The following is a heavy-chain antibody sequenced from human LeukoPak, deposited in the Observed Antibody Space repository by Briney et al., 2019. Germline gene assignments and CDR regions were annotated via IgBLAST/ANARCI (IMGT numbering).Heavy chain of an antibody. J-gene: IGHJ6*02. Sequence: SETLSLTCAVYGGSFSGYYWSWIRQPPGKGVEWIGEINHSGSTNYNPSVKSRVTISVDTSKNQFSLKLSSVTAADTAVYYCHQYCGGDCPLYYYYGMDVWGQGTTVTVSS. CDR3: HQYCGGDCPLYYYYGMDV. D-gene: IGHD2-21*02. CDR2: INHSGST. CDR1: GGSFSGYY. V-gene: IGHV4-34*01.